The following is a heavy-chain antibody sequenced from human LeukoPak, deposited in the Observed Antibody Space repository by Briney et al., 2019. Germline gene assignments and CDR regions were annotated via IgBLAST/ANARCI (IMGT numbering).Heavy chain of an antibody. Sequence: SETLSLTCTVSGGSISNYYWTWIRQPPGKGLEWIGYMYYSGSTSYNPSLKGRVTISVDKSKKQFSLKLSSVTAADTAVYYCARDGGYYGSGSYLLHWGQGILVTVSS. D-gene: IGHD3-10*01. CDR1: GGSISNYY. CDR2: MYYSGST. CDR3: ARDGGYYGSGSYLLH. V-gene: IGHV4-59*01. J-gene: IGHJ4*02.